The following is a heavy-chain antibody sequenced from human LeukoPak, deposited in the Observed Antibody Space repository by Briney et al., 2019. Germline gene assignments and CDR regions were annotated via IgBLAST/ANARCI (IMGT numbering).Heavy chain of an antibody. J-gene: IGHJ3*02. D-gene: IGHD3-22*01. Sequence: PPGGSLRLSCAASGFTFSSYWMSWVRQAPGKGLGWVANIKQDGSEKYYVDSVKGRFTISRDNAKNSLYLQMNSLRAEDMALYYCAKDTVKYYYDSSGSNGRGNAFDIWGQGTMVTVSS. CDR2: IKQDGSEK. CDR1: GFTFSSYW. V-gene: IGHV3-7*03. CDR3: AKDTVKYYYDSSGSNGRGNAFDI.